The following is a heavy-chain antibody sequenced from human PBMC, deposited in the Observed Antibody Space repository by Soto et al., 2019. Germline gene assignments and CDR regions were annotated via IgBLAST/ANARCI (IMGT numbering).Heavy chain of an antibody. CDR3: ARRGVRGAATNWFDP. Sequence: PSERLSPTCSVAGGSISRGRYYWGWSLQTPERGREWIASMYQGGTTYSNPSLKSQVNISVDTSKNQFSLRLTSVTAADAAVYYCARRGVRGAATNWFDPWGQGTLVTVSS. J-gene: IGHJ5*02. CDR2: MYQGGTT. V-gene: IGHV4-39*01. CDR1: GGSISRGRYY. D-gene: IGHD6-13*01.